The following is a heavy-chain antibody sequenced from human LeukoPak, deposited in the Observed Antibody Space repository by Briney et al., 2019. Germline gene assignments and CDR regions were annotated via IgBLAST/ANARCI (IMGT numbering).Heavy chain of an antibody. Sequence: GGSLRLSCAASGFTFSSYEMNWVRQAPGKGLEWVSYISSSGSTIYYADSVKGRFTISRDNAKNSLYLQMNSLRPEDTAVYYCARDLVNIYTTGSTYDAFDIWGQGTMVTVSS. D-gene: IGHD1-1*01. CDR2: ISSSGSTI. J-gene: IGHJ3*02. CDR3: ARDLVNIYTTGSTYDAFDI. V-gene: IGHV3-48*03. CDR1: GFTFSSYE.